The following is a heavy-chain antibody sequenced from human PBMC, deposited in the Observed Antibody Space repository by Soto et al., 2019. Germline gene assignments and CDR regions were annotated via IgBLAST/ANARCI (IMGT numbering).Heavy chain of an antibody. CDR1: GGSFSSGDYY. V-gene: IGHV4-30-4*01. CDR3: ARIHFGDEPSYYYYGMHV. J-gene: IGHJ6*02. Sequence: LTCTVSGGSFSSGDYYWSWVRQPPGKGLEWIGYIYYTGSTFNNPSLKSRVSISIDTSKTQLSLKLSSVTDADTAVYYCARIHFGDEPSYYYYGMHVWGQGTTVTVYS. D-gene: IGHD4-17*01. CDR2: IYYTGST.